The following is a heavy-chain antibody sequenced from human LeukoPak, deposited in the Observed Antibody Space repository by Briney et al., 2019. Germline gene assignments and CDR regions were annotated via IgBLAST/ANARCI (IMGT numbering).Heavy chain of an antibody. CDR2: IYYSGGA. J-gene: IGHJ1*01. D-gene: IGHD3-16*01. V-gene: IGHV4-59*01. Sequence: SETLSLTCTVSGTSISDYYWSWIRQPPGKGLEWIAYIYYSGGADYNPSLKSRVTVSVDTSKNQFSLELTSVTAAGTAVYYCARDASTRKYFQHWGQGTLVTVSS. CDR3: ARDASTRKYFQH. CDR1: GTSISDYY.